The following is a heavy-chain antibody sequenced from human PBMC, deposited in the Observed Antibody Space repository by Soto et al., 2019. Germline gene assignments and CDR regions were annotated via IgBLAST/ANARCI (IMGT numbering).Heavy chain of an antibody. J-gene: IGHJ4*02. D-gene: IGHD3-22*01. Sequence: ASVKVSCKASGYTFTSYGISWVRQAPGQGLEWMGWISAYNGNTNYAQKLQGRVTMTTDTSTSTAYMELRSLRSGDTAVYYCARDRTYYYDSSGYYPDYWGQGTLVTVSS. CDR2: ISAYNGNT. CDR1: GYTFTSYG. CDR3: ARDRTYYYDSSGYYPDY. V-gene: IGHV1-18*01.